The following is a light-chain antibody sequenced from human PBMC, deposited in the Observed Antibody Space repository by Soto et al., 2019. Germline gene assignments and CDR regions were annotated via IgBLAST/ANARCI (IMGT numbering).Light chain of an antibody. CDR2: EVS. J-gene: IGLJ1*01. CDR3: SSYAGSNNFV. Sequence: QSALTQPPSASWSPGQSFTFYFTGTISYVGGYNYVSWYQQHPGKAPKIMIYEVSERPSGVPDRFSGSKSSNTASLTVSGIQAEDEADYYCSSYAGSNNFVFGTCTKVTVL. V-gene: IGLV2-8*01. CDR1: ISYVGGYNY.